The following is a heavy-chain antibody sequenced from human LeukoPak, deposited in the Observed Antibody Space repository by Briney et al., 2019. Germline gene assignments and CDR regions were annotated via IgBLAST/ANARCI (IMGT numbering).Heavy chain of an antibody. CDR2: ISACNGNT. Sequence: ASVKVSCKASGYTFTSYGISWVRQAPGQGLEWMGWISACNGNTNYAQKLQGGVTMTTDTSTSTAYMELRSLRSDDTAVYYCARDDRNLRLLFGSSWYRSYFDYWGQGTLVTVSS. CDR1: GYTFTSYG. V-gene: IGHV1-18*01. CDR3: ARDDRNLRLLFGSSWYRSYFDY. J-gene: IGHJ4*02. D-gene: IGHD6-13*01.